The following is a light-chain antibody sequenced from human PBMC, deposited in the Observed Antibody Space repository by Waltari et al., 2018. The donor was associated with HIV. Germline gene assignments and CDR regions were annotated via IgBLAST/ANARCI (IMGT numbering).Light chain of an antibody. CDR1: ILPYKY. CDR3: YSTDSSGKGV. V-gene: IGLV3-10*01. J-gene: IGLJ3*02. Sequence: SYELTQAPSGSVSPGTTARITSSRPILPYKYHFWYQQNSGQAPVAVIYEGYKRPSGIPERFSGSRSGTTATLTITGAQVDDEGDYYCYSTDSSGKGVFGGGTKLTVV. CDR2: EGY.